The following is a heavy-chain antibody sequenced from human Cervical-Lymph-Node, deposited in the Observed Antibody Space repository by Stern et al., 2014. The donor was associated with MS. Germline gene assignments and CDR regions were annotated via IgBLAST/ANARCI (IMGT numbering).Heavy chain of an antibody. V-gene: IGHV1-46*03. J-gene: IGHJ5*01. CDR2: INPSGGST. CDR3: ARGYYYDTTGDPFDS. D-gene: IGHD3-22*01. CDR1: GYTFTSYY. Sequence: QLVQSGAEVKKPGASVKVSCKASGYTFTSYYMNWVRQAPGQGLEWMGIINPSGGSTSYAQNFQGRVTMTRDTSTSTFYMDLSSLTSEDTAVYYCARGYYYDTTGDPFDSWGRGTLVTVAS.